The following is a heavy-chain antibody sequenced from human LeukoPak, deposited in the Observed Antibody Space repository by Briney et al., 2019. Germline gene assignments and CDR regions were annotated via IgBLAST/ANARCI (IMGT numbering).Heavy chain of an antibody. CDR1: GFTFDDYA. V-gene: IGHV3-9*01. D-gene: IGHD6-13*01. J-gene: IGHJ4*02. CDR2: ISWNSGSI. Sequence: PGRSLRLSCAASGFTFDDYAMHWVRQAPGKGLEWVSGISWNSGSIGYADSVKGRFTISRDNSKNTLYLQMNSLRAEDTAVYYCAKDQIAIAAAGTLDYWGQGTLVTVSS. CDR3: AKDQIAIAAAGTLDY.